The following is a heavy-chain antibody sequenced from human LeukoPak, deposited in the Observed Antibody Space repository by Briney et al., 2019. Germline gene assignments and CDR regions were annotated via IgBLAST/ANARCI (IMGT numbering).Heavy chain of an antibody. D-gene: IGHD6-19*01. Sequence: SETLSLTCTVSGGSISNYYWSWIRQPAGKGLERIGRINTSGSTNYNPSLKSRVTMSADTSKNQFSLQLSSVTATDTAVYYCARGRAVAEYWGQGTLVTVSS. V-gene: IGHV4-4*07. CDR1: GGSISNYY. J-gene: IGHJ4*02. CDR2: INTSGST. CDR3: ARGRAVAEY.